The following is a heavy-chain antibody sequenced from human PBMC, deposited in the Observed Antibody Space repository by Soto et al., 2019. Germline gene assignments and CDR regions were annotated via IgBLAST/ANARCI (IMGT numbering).Heavy chain of an antibody. Sequence: PGGSLRLSCVASGFTFSSYGMHWVRQAPGKGLEWVAVISYDGSNKYYADSVKGRFTISRDNSKNTLYLQMNSLRAEDTAVYYCVKASYIYFWSGPYYYYYGMDVWGQGTTVTVSS. CDR1: GFTFSSYG. J-gene: IGHJ6*02. CDR2: ISYDGSNK. V-gene: IGHV3-30*18. D-gene: IGHD3-3*01. CDR3: VKASYIYFWSGPYYYYYGMDV.